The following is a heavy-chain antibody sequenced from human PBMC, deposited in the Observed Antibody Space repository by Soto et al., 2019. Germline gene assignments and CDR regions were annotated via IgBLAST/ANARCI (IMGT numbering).Heavy chain of an antibody. J-gene: IGHJ4*02. V-gene: IGHV4-59*01. CDR1: GGSISSYY. CDR2: IYYSGST. Sequence: SETLSLTCTVSGGSISSYYWSWIRQPPGKGLEWIGYIYYSGSTNYNPSLKSRVTISVDTSKNQFSLKLSSVTAADTAVYYCASSRADYYDSSGYSTDYWGQGTLVTVSS. CDR3: ASSRADYYDSSGYSTDY. D-gene: IGHD3-22*01.